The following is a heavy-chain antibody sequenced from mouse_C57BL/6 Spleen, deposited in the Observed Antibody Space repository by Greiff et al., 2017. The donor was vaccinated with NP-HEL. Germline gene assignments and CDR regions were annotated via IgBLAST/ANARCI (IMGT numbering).Heavy chain of an antibody. CDR1: GYNFTSYW. CDR3: ARSGSNDYARDD. D-gene: IGHD2-5*01. V-gene: IGHV1-61*01. J-gene: IGHJ4*01. CDR2: IYPSDSET. Sequence: QVHVKQPGAELVRPGSSVKLSCTASGYNFTSYWMDWVKQRPGQGLEWIGNIYPSDSETHYNQKFKDKATLTVDKSSSTAYMQLSSLTSEDSAVYYCARSGSNDYARDDWGQGTSVTASS.